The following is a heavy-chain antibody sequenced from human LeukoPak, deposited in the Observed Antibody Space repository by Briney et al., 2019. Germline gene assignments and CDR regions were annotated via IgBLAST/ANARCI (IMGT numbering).Heavy chain of an antibody. CDR1: GGSISSYY. CDR2: IYYSGST. CDR3: ASSLLWFGESLYYFDY. D-gene: IGHD3-10*01. J-gene: IGHJ4*02. V-gene: IGHV4-59*01. Sequence: SETLSLTCTVSGGSISSYYWSWIRQPPGKGLEWIGYIYYSGSTNYNPSLKSRVTISVDTSKNQFSLKLSSVTAADTAVYYCASSLLWFGESLYYFDYWGQGTLVTVSS.